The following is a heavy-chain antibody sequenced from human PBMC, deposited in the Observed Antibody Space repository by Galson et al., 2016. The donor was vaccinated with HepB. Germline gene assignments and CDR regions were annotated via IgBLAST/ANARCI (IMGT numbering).Heavy chain of an antibody. V-gene: IGHV3-74*01. Sequence: SLRLSCAASGFTFSSYYMHWVRQAPGKGLVWVSRINRDERSTSYADYVKGRFTISRDNAKNTLYLQMNSLRAEDTAVYYCARDPSYYSGMDVWGQGTTVTVSS. CDR2: INRDERST. J-gene: IGHJ6*02. CDR1: GFTFSSYY. CDR3: ARDPSYYSGMDV.